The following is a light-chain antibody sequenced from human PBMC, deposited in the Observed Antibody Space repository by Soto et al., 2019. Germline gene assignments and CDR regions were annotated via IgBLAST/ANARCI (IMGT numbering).Light chain of an antibody. V-gene: IGKV4-1*01. CDR1: QNVLHSSNNKNY. CDR2: WAS. J-gene: IGKJ4*01. CDR3: QQYYSSPRA. Sequence: DIVMTQSPDSLAVSLGERATINCKSSQNVLHSSNNKNYLAWYQQKPGQPPKLLIYWASTRESGVPDRFSGSGSGTDFTLTISSLQAEDVAVYFCQQYYSSPRAFGGGTKVEIK.